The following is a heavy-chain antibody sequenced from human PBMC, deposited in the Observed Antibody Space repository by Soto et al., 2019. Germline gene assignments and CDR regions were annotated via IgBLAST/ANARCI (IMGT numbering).Heavy chain of an antibody. J-gene: IGHJ5*02. CDR3: ATRITVFGLLIPPFDP. V-gene: IGHV4-34*01. CDR1: GGSFSGYY. Sequence: PSETLSLTCAVFGGSFSGYYWNWIRQPPGKGLEWIGEINHTGGTHHNPSLKSRVTMSVDTSKNQFSLRLSSVTAADTAIYYCATRITVFGLLIPPFDPWGQGTQVTVSS. D-gene: IGHD3-3*01. CDR2: INHTGGT.